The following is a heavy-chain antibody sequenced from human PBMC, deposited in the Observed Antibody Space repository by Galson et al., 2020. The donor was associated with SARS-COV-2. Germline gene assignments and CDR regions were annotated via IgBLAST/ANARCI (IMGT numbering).Heavy chain of an antibody. CDR2: INHSGST. Sequence: SETLSLTCAVYGGSFSGYYWSWIRQPPGKGLEWLGEINHSGSTNYNPSLKSRVTISVDTSKNQFSLKLSSVTAADTAVYYCARDDGSSWYFFFDYWGQGTLVSVSS. J-gene: IGHJ4*02. CDR1: GGSFSGYY. V-gene: IGHV4-34*01. CDR3: ARDDGSSWYFFFDY. D-gene: IGHD6-13*01.